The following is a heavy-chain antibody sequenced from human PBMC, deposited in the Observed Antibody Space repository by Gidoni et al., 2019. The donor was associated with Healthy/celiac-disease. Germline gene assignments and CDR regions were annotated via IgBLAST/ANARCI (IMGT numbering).Heavy chain of an antibody. CDR3: ARGRPYYYDSSGYYYLDYYYYMDV. D-gene: IGHD3-22*01. V-gene: IGHV4-34*01. J-gene: IGHJ6*03. CDR2: INHSGST. CDR1: GGSFSGYY. Sequence: QVQLQQWGAGLLKPSETLSLNCAVYGGSFSGYYWTWIRPPPGKGLELIGEINHSGSTNYNPSLKSRVTISVDTSKNQFSLKLSSVTAADTAVYYCARGRPYYYDSSGYYYLDYYYYMDVWGKGTTVTVSS.